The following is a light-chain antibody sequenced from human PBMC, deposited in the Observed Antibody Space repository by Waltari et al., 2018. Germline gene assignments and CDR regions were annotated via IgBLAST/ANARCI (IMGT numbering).Light chain of an antibody. CDR3: CSYADSRTWV. Sequence: QSALTQPPSASGSPGQSVTLSCTGSSSDVGAYNFVSWYQQHPGKAPKLIIYGVNKRPSGFPDRFSGSKSGNTASLTISGLQAEDEADYYCCSYADSRTWVFGGGTKLTVL. CDR1: SSDVGAYNF. V-gene: IGLV2-8*01. CDR2: GVN. J-gene: IGLJ3*02.